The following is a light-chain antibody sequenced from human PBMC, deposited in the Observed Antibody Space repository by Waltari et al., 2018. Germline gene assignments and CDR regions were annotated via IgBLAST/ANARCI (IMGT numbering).Light chain of an antibody. CDR2: DAS. CDR3: QHYVTLPAT. Sequence: EIVLTQSPGTLSLSPGERATLSCRTSQSLSRPLAWYQQKPGQAPRLLIYDASRKDTVIPDRFIGSGSGTDFSLTISRLEPEDFAVYYCQHYVTLPATFGQGTRVELK. J-gene: IGKJ1*01. V-gene: IGKV3-20*01. CDR1: QSLSRP.